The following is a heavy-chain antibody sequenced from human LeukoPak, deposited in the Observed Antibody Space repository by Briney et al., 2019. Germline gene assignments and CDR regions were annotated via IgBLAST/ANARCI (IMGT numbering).Heavy chain of an antibody. CDR3: ARVQGVLRYFDWLSGSPTYYFDY. Sequence: SQTLSLTCTVSGGSISSGDYYWSWIRQPPGKGLEWIGNIYYSGSTYYNPSLKSRVTISVDTSKNQFSLKLSSVTAADTAVYYCARVQGVLRYFDWLSGSPTYYFDYWGQGTLVTVSS. CDR2: IYYSGST. V-gene: IGHV4-30-4*08. D-gene: IGHD3-9*01. CDR1: GGSISSGDYY. J-gene: IGHJ4*02.